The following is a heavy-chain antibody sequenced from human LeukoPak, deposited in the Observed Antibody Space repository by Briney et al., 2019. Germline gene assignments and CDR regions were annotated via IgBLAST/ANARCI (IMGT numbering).Heavy chain of an antibody. CDR3: ARGRNYFPIDY. Sequence: GGSRRLSCAASGFTVSNSHMTWVRQTPGKGLEWVSVTYSGGNTDYADSVKGRFTISRDNSKNTLYLQMSSLRVEDTAIYYCARGRNYFPIDYWGQGTFVIVSS. D-gene: IGHD2/OR15-2a*01. CDR1: GFTVSNSH. V-gene: IGHV3-53*01. J-gene: IGHJ4*02. CDR2: TYSGGNT.